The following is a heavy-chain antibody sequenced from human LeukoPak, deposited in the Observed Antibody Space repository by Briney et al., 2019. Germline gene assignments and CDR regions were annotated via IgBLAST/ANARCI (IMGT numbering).Heavy chain of an antibody. D-gene: IGHD2-2*01. Sequence: SETLSLTCTVSGGSISSGGYYWSWIRQHPGKGLEWIGYVYYSGSTYYNPSPKSRVTISVDTSKNQFSLKLSSVTAADTAVYYCASIVVVPAATDYWGQGTLVTVPS. CDR2: VYYSGST. J-gene: IGHJ4*02. CDR3: ASIVVVPAATDY. CDR1: GGSISSGGYY. V-gene: IGHV4-31*03.